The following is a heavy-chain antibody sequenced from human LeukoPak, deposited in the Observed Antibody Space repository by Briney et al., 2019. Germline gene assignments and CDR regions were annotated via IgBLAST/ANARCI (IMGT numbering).Heavy chain of an antibody. Sequence: GRSLRLSCAASGFTFSSYWMSWVRQAPGKGLEWVAVIWYDGSNKYYTDSVKGRFTISRDNSKNTLYLQMNSLRAEDTAVYYCARSYYYDSSHTADYWGQGTLVTVSS. CDR1: GFTFSSYW. J-gene: IGHJ4*02. D-gene: IGHD3-22*01. CDR3: ARSYYYDSSHTADY. V-gene: IGHV3-33*08. CDR2: IWYDGSNK.